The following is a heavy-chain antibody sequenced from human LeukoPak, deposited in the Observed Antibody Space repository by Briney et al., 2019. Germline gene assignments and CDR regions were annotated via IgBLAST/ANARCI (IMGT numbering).Heavy chain of an antibody. CDR2: IYHSGGT. V-gene: IGHV4-38-2*01. Sequence: SETLSLTCAVSGYSISSGYYWGWIRQPPGKGLEWIGSIYHSGGTYYNPSLKSRVTISVDTSKNQFSLKLSSVTAADTAVYYCARHRSGPNAFDIWGQGTMVTVSS. CDR1: GYSISSGYY. CDR3: ARHRSGPNAFDI. D-gene: IGHD3-3*01. J-gene: IGHJ3*02.